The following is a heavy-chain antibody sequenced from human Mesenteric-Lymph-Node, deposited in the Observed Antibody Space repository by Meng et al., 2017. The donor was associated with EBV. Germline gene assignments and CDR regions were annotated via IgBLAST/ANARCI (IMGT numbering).Heavy chain of an antibody. CDR3: ARADSSGPWHFDY. J-gene: IGHJ4*02. Sequence: GPGRVGSAGTLSLTCAVSSGSISSSNGGSWVRQPPGKGLEWIGEIYHNGNTNYNPSLKSRVTISVDKSKNQFSLKLNSVTAADTAVYYCARADSSGPWHFDYWGQGALVTVSS. CDR1: SGSISSSNG. CDR2: IYHNGNT. D-gene: IGHD3-22*01. V-gene: IGHV4-4*02.